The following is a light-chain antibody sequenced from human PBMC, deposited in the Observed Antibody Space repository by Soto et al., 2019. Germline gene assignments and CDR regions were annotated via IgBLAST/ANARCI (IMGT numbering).Light chain of an antibody. Sequence: EMVMTQSPATLSESPGERVTLSCRATQSVSSDLAWYQQRPGQAPRLLIYGASTRATGIAARFSGSGSGTEFTLTISSLESEDFAVYYCLQYDNWPPTFGQGTKLEIK. CDR1: QSVSSD. CDR3: LQYDNWPPT. CDR2: GAS. J-gene: IGKJ2*01. V-gene: IGKV3-15*01.